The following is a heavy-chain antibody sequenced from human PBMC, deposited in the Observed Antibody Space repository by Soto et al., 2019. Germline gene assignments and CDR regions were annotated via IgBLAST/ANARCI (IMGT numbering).Heavy chain of an antibody. V-gene: IGHV1-69*01. CDR2: IIPIFGTA. Sequence: VKVSCKASGGTLSSYAISWVRQAPGQGLEWMGGIIPIFGTANYAQKFQGRVTITADESTSTAYMELSSLRSEDTAVYYCASYSGSEGSNWFDPWGQGTLVTVSS. CDR3: ASYSGSEGSNWFDP. CDR1: GGTLSSYA. D-gene: IGHD5-12*01. J-gene: IGHJ5*02.